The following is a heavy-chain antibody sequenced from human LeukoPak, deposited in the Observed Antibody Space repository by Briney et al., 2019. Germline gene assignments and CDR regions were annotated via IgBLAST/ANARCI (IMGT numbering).Heavy chain of an antibody. D-gene: IGHD3-16*02. CDR3: ARVNQLRGSYRSYYFDY. V-gene: IGHV4-38-2*02. J-gene: IGHJ4*02. Sequence: SETLSLTCTVSGYSNSSGYYWGWIRQPPGKGLEWIGSIYHSGSTYYNPSLKSRVTISVDTSKNQFSLKLSSVTAADTAVYYCARVNQLRGSYRSYYFDYWGQGTLVTVSS. CDR2: IYHSGST. CDR1: GYSNSSGYY.